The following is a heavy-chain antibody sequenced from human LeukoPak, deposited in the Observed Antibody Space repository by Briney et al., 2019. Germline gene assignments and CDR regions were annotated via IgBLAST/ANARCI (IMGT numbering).Heavy chain of an antibody. CDR3: ARSRLVGDCSDY. Sequence: GGSLRLSCAASGFTFSSYAMHWVRQAPGKGLEWVAVISYDGSNKYYADSVKGRFTISRDNSKNTLYLQMNSLRAEDTAVYYCARSRLVGDCSDYWGQGTLVTVSS. CDR1: GFTFSSYA. J-gene: IGHJ4*02. D-gene: IGHD2-21*02. CDR2: ISYDGSNK. V-gene: IGHV3-30-3*01.